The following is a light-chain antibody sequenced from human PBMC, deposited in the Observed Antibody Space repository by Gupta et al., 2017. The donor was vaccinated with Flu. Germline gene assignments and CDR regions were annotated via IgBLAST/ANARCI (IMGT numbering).Light chain of an antibody. CDR2: VNSDGSH. CDR1: SGHSSYA. J-gene: IGLJ2*01. Sequence: QPVLPPSPSASASLGPSVPLTCTLNSGHSSYAIAWLQQQPEGGPRYLMKVNSDGSHSEGDGIPDRFSGSGSGAERDLTISRVQAEDEYDYYWQTWGTGVVVFGGGTKLTVL. CDR3: QTWGTGVVV. V-gene: IGLV4-69*01.